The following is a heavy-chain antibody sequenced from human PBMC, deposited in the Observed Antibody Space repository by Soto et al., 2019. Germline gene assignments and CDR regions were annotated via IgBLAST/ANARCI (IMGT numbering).Heavy chain of an antibody. D-gene: IGHD5-18*01. Sequence: SVKVSCKASGGTFSSYAISWVREAPGQGLELMGGIIPIFGTANYAQKFQGRVTITADESTSTAYMELSSLRSEDTAVYYCARDQRGYSYGWGWYYYYGMDVWGQGTTVTVYS. CDR2: IIPIFGTA. CDR1: GGTFSSYA. J-gene: IGHJ6*02. V-gene: IGHV1-69*13. CDR3: ARDQRGYSYGWGWYYYYGMDV.